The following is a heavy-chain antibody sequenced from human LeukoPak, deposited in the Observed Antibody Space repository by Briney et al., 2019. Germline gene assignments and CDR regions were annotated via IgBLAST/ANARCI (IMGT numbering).Heavy chain of an antibody. CDR1: GYTFTSNY. CDR2: INPNSGGT. Sequence: ASVKVSCKAFGYTFTSNYMHWVRQAPGQGPEWMGWINPNSGGTNYAQKFQGRVTMTRDTSISTAYMELSRLRSDDTAVYYCARDPSPGVIGGSYWFDPWGQGTLVTVSS. J-gene: IGHJ5*02. D-gene: IGHD3-16*02. V-gene: IGHV1-2*02. CDR3: ARDPSPGVIGGSYWFDP.